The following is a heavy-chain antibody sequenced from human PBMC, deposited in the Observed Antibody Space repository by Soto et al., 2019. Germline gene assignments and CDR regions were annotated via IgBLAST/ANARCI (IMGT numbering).Heavy chain of an antibody. J-gene: IGHJ6*03. CDR2: ISGSGGST. D-gene: IGHD5-18*01. V-gene: IGHV3-23*01. CDR1: GFTFSSYA. Sequence: HPGGCLRLSCAASGFTFSSYAMSWVRQAPGKGLEWVSAISGSGGSTYYADSVKGRFTISRDNSKNTLYLQMNSLRAEDTAVYYCAKVLDSYGLYYYFMDVWGKGTTVTVSS. CDR3: AKVLDSYGLYYYFMDV.